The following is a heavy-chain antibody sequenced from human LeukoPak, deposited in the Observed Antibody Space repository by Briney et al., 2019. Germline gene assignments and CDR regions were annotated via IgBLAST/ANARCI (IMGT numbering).Heavy chain of an antibody. V-gene: IGHV3-48*01. Sequence: PGGSLRLSCAASGFNFRSYSMNWVRQAPGKGLEWVSYISSSTINIYYADSVRGRFTISRDDAKNTLYLQMNSLTAEDTAVYHCAKGKGTGSYYYFDYWGQGTLVIVSS. CDR3: AKGKGTGSYYYFDY. D-gene: IGHD1-26*01. CDR2: ISSSTINI. CDR1: GFNFRSYS. J-gene: IGHJ4*02.